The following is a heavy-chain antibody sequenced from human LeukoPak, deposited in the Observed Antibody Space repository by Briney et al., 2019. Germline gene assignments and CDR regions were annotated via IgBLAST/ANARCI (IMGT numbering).Heavy chain of an antibody. CDR1: GFTFDDYA. CDR2: ISWNSGSI. Sequence: GGSLRLSCAASGFTFDDYAMHWVRQAPGKGLEWVSGISWNSGSIGYADSVKGRFTISRDNAKNSLYLQMNSLRAEDTALYYCAKDIGMATIEGWFDPWGQGTLVTVSS. D-gene: IGHD5-24*01. V-gene: IGHV3-9*01. J-gene: IGHJ5*02. CDR3: AKDIGMATIEGWFDP.